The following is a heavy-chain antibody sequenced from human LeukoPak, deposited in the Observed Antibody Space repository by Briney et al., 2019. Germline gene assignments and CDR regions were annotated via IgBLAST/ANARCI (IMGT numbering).Heavy chain of an antibody. J-gene: IGHJ6*03. V-gene: IGHV3-30*02. CDR2: IRYDGSEK. CDR1: GFTFSHYG. Sequence: PGGSLRLSCAASGFTFSHYGMHWVRQAPGKGLEWVTFIRYDGSEKYYADSVKGRFTISRDNYKNTLYLQMSSVRSEDTAVYYCAKGRDYYMDVWGKGTTVTISS. CDR3: AKGRDYYMDV.